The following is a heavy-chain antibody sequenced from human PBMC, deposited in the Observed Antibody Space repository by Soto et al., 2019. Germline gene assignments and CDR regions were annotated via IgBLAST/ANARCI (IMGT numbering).Heavy chain of an antibody. CDR2: IHAGSDRI. J-gene: IGHJ4*02. V-gene: IGHV3-23*01. D-gene: IGHD1-26*01. CDR1: GFTFSSYT. Sequence: EVQLLESGGGLVQPGGSLRLSCAASGFTFSSYTMTWVRQAPGKGLEWVSSIHAGSDRIYYADSVKGRLTISRDNSKHTLSLQMDSLRGEDTAVYYCGRTGLHPWGYWGQGTLLTVSS. CDR3: GRTGLHPWGY.